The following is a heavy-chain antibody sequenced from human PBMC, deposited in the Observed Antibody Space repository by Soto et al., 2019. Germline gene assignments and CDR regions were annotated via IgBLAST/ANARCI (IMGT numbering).Heavy chain of an antibody. J-gene: IGHJ4*02. CDR2: INAGNGNT. Sequence: ASVKVSCKASGYTFTSYAMHWVRQAPGQRLEWMGWINAGNGNTKYSQKFQGRVTITRDTSASTAYMELSSLRSEDTAVYYCARDRIMITFGGVIVMACWGQGTLVTVSS. CDR3: ARDRIMITFGGVIVMAC. CDR1: GYTFTSYA. D-gene: IGHD3-16*02. V-gene: IGHV1-3*01.